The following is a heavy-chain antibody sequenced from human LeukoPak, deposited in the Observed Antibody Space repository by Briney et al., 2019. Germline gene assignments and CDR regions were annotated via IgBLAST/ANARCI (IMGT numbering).Heavy chain of an antibody. CDR3: ARDIRGWYIVGNYFDY. Sequence: PSETQSLTCTVSGGSISSSSYYWGWIRQPPGKGLEWIGSIYYSGSTYYNPSLKSRVTISVDTSKNQFSLKLSSVTAADTAVYYCARDIRGWYIVGNYFDYWGQGTLVTVSS. V-gene: IGHV4-39*07. J-gene: IGHJ4*02. CDR2: IYYSGST. D-gene: IGHD6-19*01. CDR1: GGSISSSSYY.